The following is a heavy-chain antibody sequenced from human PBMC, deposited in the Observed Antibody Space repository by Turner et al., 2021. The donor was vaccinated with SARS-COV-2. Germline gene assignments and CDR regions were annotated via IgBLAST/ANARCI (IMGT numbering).Heavy chain of an antibody. CDR3: SKGVVSFDY. CDR1: GFTLSSSG. V-gene: IGHV3-23*01. J-gene: IGHJ4*02. CDR2: IPASSSTT. Sequence: EVQLLESGGGLVQPGGSLRLSCAASGFTLSSSGMSWVRLAPGKGLEWVSGIPASSSTTYYADSLKGCFTISRDNSESTLYLQMNSLRVEDTAIYYCSKGVVSFDYWGQGVLVTVSS. D-gene: IGHD2-21*01.